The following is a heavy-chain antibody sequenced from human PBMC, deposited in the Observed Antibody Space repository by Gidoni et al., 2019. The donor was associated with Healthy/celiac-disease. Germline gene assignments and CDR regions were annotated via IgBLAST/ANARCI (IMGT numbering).Heavy chain of an antibody. J-gene: IGHJ4*02. Sequence: EVQLVASGGGLVKPGGSRRLSCAASGFTFSNPWMSWVRQAPGKGLEWVGRIKSKTDGGTTDYAAPVKGRFTISRDDSKNTLYRQMNSLKTEDTAVYYCTTSPYYYDSSGPFDYWGQGTLVTVSS. V-gene: IGHV3-15*01. CDR1: GFTFSNPW. CDR2: IKSKTDGGTT. CDR3: TTSPYYYDSSGPFDY. D-gene: IGHD3-22*01.